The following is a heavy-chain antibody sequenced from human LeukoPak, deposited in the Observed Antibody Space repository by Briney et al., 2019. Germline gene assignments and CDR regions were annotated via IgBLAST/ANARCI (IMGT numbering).Heavy chain of an antibody. J-gene: IGHJ4*02. CDR2: INHSGST. V-gene: IGHV4-34*01. Sequence: SETLSLTCAVYGGSFSGYYWSWIRQPPGKGLEWIGEINHSGSTNYNPSLKSRVTISVDRSKNQFSLKLSSVTAADTAVYYCARGRITMVRGVMARYFDYWGQGTLVTVSS. CDR1: GGSFSGYY. CDR3: ARGRITMVRGVMARYFDY. D-gene: IGHD3-10*01.